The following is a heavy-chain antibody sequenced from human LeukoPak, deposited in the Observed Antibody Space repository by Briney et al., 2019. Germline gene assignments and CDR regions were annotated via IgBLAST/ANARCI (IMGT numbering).Heavy chain of an antibody. CDR1: GGSISSYY. CDR2: IYTSGST. Sequence: SETLSLTCTVSGGSISSYYWSWIRQPAGKGLEWIGRIYTSGSTNYNPSLKSRVTMSVDTSKNQFSLKLSSVTAADTAVYYCARGPPPLRFLEWLPRIYGMDVWGQGTTVTVSS. CDR3: ARGPPPLRFLEWLPRIYGMDV. V-gene: IGHV4-4*07. D-gene: IGHD3-3*01. J-gene: IGHJ6*02.